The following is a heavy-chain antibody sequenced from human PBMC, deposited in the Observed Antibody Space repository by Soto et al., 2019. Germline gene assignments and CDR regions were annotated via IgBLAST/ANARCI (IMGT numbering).Heavy chain of an antibody. CDR1: GFTFSNYW. CDR2: IRSDGSAT. CDR3: AKDLSWGQSDY. D-gene: IGHD3-16*01. V-gene: IGHV3-74*01. Sequence: EVELVESGGGLVQPGGSLRLSCAASGFTFSNYWMHGFRQDPGKGLVWVSSIRSDGSATQYEDSVKGRFTVSRDNAKNTLYLQMNSLRDEDTAVYYCAKDLSWGQSDYWGQGTLVIVSS. J-gene: IGHJ4*02.